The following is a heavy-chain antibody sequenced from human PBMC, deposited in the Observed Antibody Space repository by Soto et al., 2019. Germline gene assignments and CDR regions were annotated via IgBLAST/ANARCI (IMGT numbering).Heavy chain of an antibody. CDR1: GGTFSSYA. V-gene: IGHV1-69*13. D-gene: IGHD3-22*01. Sequence: SVKVSCKASGGTFSSYAISWVRQAPGQGLEWMGGIIPIFGTANYAQKFQGRVTITADESTSTAYMELSSLRSEDTAVYYCASSRYYYDSSGYDKGQFDYWGQGTLVTVSS. J-gene: IGHJ4*02. CDR3: ASSRYYYDSSGYDKGQFDY. CDR2: IIPIFGTA.